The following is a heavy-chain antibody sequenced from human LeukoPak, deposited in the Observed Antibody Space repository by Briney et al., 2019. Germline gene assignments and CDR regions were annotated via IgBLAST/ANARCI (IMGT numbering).Heavy chain of an antibody. CDR3: ARGCGSGTHYYYYMDV. CDR2: INHSGST. J-gene: IGHJ6*03. V-gene: IGHV4-34*01. CDR1: GGSFSGYY. Sequence: SETLSLTCAVYGGSFSGYYWSWIRQPPGKGLEWIGEINHSGSTNYNPSPKSRVTISVDTSKNQFSLKLSSVTAADTAVYYCARGCGSGTHYYYYMDVWGKGTTVTVSS. D-gene: IGHD3-10*01.